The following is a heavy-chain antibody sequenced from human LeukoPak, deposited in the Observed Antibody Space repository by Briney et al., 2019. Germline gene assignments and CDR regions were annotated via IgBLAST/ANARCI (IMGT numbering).Heavy chain of an antibody. J-gene: IGHJ4*02. CDR2: IWYDGSNK. D-gene: IGHD5-24*01. V-gene: IGHV3-33*06. CDR3: AKQHGHNFYTAWLEY. Sequence: GGSLRLSCAASGFTFSSYGMHWVRQAPGKGLEWVAVIWYDGSNKYYADSVKGRFTISRDNSKNTLYLQMNSLRAEDTAVYYCAKQHGHNFYTAWLEYRGQGTLVTVPS. CDR1: GFTFSSYG.